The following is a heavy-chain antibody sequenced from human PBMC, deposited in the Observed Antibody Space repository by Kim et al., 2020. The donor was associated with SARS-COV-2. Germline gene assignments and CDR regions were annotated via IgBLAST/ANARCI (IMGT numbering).Heavy chain of an antibody. V-gene: IGHV4-39*01. CDR3: ALHLWLPDAFDI. Sequence: SETLSLTCTVSGGSISSNNYYWGCIRQPPGKGLEWIGSIYYSGSTYYNPSLKSRVTISVDTSKNQFSLKLSSVTAADTAVYYCALHLWLPDAFDIWGQGTMVTVSS. D-gene: IGHD5-18*01. CDR1: GGSISSNNYY. J-gene: IGHJ3*02. CDR2: IYYSGST.